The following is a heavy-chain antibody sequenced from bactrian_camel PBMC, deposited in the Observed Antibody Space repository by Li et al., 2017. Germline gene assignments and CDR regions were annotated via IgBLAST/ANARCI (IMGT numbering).Heavy chain of an antibody. V-gene: IGHV3S63*01. J-gene: IGHJ4*01. CDR2: IVTGTVNL. Sequence: VQLVESGGGSVQAGGSLGLSCAASGLTGTHNCMAWFRQVPGKEREGVACIVTGTVNLYYADSVKGRFTISQDNPKNTVYLQMNSLKPEDTAVYYCAAERIGLNSWYRNPCNQDQGTQVTVS. CDR1: GLTGTHNC. D-gene: IGHD6*01.